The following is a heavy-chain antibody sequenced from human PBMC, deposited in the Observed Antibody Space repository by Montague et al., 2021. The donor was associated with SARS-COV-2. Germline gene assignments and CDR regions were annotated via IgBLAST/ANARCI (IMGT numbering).Heavy chain of an antibody. J-gene: IGHJ4*02. CDR2: IYYRGST. CDR1: GGSISSSSYY. CDR3: ATQEDPSGWIPGPFDF. Sequence: SETLSLTYTVSGGSISSSSYYWAWIRQPPGKGLAWIGSIYYRGSTYYNPSLKSRVFISVDTSKNQLSLTLTSVTAADTAVYYCATQEDPSGWIPGPFDFWGQGTLLSVSS. D-gene: IGHD6-19*01. V-gene: IGHV4-39*01.